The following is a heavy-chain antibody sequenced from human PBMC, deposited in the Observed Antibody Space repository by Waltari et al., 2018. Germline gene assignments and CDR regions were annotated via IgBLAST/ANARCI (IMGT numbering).Heavy chain of an antibody. V-gene: IGHV4-4*02. D-gene: IGHD3-16*02. CDR1: GGSISSRNW. J-gene: IGHJ4*02. Sequence: QVQLQESGPGLVKPSGTLSLTCAVSGGSISSRNWWSWVRAPPGKGLEWIGEIYHSGSTNYNPSLKSRVTISVDKSKNQFSLKLSSVTAADTAVYYCARAGRLRLGELSLDYWGQGTLVTVSS. CDR3: ARAGRLRLGELSLDY. CDR2: IYHSGST.